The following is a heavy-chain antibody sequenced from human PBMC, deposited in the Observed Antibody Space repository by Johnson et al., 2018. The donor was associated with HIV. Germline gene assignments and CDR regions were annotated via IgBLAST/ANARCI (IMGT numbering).Heavy chain of an antibody. J-gene: IGHJ3*01. CDR1: GFTVSSNY. CDR2: IYSGGGA. CDR3: ATVWRNEGRHAFDV. D-gene: IGHD1-1*01. Sequence: VQLVESGGGLVQPGGSLRVSCAASGFTVSSNYMSWVRQAPGQGLEWVSVIYSGGGAYYTDSVKGSFTISRDNAKNSLYLQMNSLRAEDTAVYFCATVWRNEGRHAFDVWGQGTMVTVSS. V-gene: IGHV3-66*01.